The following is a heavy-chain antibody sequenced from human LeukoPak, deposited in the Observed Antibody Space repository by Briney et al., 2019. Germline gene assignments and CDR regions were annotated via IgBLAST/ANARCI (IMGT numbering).Heavy chain of an antibody. CDR1: GYSISSGYY. CDR2: IYHSGST. Sequence: KTSETLSLTCAGSGYSISSGYYWGWIRQPPGKGLEWIGSIYHSGSTYYNPSLKSRVTISVDTSRNQFSLKLSSVTAADTAVYYCARRGYGGFDPWGQGTLVTVSS. V-gene: IGHV4-38-2*01. J-gene: IGHJ5*02. CDR3: ARRGYGGFDP. D-gene: IGHD4-17*01.